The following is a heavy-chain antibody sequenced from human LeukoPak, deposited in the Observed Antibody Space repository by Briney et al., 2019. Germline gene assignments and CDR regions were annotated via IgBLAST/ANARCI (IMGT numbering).Heavy chain of an antibody. CDR1: GYTFTGYY. D-gene: IGHD3-22*01. CDR3: ARWGKYYYDSSGYYY. Sequence: ASVKVSCKASGYTFTGYYMHWVRQAPGQGLEWMGWIHPNSGGTKYAQRFQGRVTVTRDTSISTVYMELSRLRSDDMAVYYCARWGKYYYDSSGYYYWGQGTLVSVSS. CDR2: IHPNSGGT. J-gene: IGHJ4*02. V-gene: IGHV1-2*02.